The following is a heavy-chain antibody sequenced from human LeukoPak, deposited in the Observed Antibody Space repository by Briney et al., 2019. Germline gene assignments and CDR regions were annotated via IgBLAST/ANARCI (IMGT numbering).Heavy chain of an antibody. CDR1: GFTFSYHA. V-gene: IGHV3-21*01. CDR3: ARDKAEHYSSSWYVRGIYYFDY. J-gene: IGHJ4*02. D-gene: IGHD6-13*01. CDR2: ISSSSIYI. Sequence: AGGSLRLSCAASGFTFSYHAMNWVRQAPGKGMEWVSSISSSSIYIYYADSVKGRFTISRDNAKNSLYLQMNSLRAEDTAVYYCARDKAEHYSSSWYVRGIYYFDYWGQGTLVTVSS.